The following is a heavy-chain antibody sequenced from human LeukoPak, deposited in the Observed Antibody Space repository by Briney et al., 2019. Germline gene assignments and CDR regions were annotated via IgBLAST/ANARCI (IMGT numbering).Heavy chain of an antibody. CDR2: IYSGGST. CDR1: GFTVSSNY. Sequence: GGSLRLSCAASGFTVSSNYMSWVRQAPGKGLEWVSVIYSGGSTYYADSVKGRFTISRDNSKNTLYLQMNSLRAEDTAVYYCAKMGTRYYGSGSYYNEDRPGSYLDYWGQGTLVTVSS. CDR3: AKMGTRYYGSGSYYNEDRPGSYLDY. V-gene: IGHV3-66*01. D-gene: IGHD3-10*01. J-gene: IGHJ4*02.